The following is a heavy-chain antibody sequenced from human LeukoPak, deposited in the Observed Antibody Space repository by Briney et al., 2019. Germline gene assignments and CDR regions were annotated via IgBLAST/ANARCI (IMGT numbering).Heavy chain of an antibody. CDR2: IHADSGNT. Sequence: EASVKVSCKTSGYTFTTCAVDWVRQAPGQRLEWMGWIHADSGNTKYSQKLQGRVAIARDTSASTIYMELTSLRIEDTAVYFCTIGLAGDWDAFDIWGLGTMVTVSS. CDR3: TIGLAGDWDAFDI. J-gene: IGHJ3*02. V-gene: IGHV1-3*01. CDR1: GYTFTTCA. D-gene: IGHD6-19*01.